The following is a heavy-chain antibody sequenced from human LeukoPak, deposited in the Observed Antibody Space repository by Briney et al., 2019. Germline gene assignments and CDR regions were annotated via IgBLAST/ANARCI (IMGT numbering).Heavy chain of an antibody. CDR1: GGSISSGVYY. J-gene: IGHJ4*02. CDR2: IYHSGST. Sequence: PSGTLSLTCTVSGGSISSGVYYWTWIRLHPGKGLEWIGYIYHSGSTSYNPSLKSRVSISVDTSKNQFSLNLSSATAADTAVYYCARERPTGWYFDYWGQGTLVTVSS. D-gene: IGHD6-19*01. V-gene: IGHV4-31*03. CDR3: ARERPTGWYFDY.